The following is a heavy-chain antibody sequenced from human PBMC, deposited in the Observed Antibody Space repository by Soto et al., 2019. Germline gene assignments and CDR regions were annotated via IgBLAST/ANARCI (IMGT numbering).Heavy chain of an antibody. D-gene: IGHD1-1*01. J-gene: IGHJ5*02. V-gene: IGHV1-2*02. Sequence: QVQLVQSGAEVKKPGASVKVSCKAPRYIFTAYFMHWVRQAPGQGLEWMGWINPNNGATHYGLSFQGRVSMTRETSVSTVYKDLSSLRSDEMGVYYCESHNPGARLDPWGKGTLIIVST. CDR2: INPNNGAT. CDR3: ESHNPGARLDP. CDR1: RYIFTAYF.